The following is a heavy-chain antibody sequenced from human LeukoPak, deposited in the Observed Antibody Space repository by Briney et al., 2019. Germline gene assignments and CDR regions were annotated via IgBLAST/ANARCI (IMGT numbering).Heavy chain of an antibody. Sequence: ARSLRLSCAASGFTFSDSYMSSIRQAPGKGLEWVSYIRNGGSILYYEDSVKGRFTISRDNAKNSLFLQVNSLRAEDTALYYCARVRVAGFSDFDYWGQGTLATVSS. CDR1: GFTFSDSY. CDR3: ARVRVAGFSDFDY. J-gene: IGHJ4*02. D-gene: IGHD6-19*01. V-gene: IGHV3-11*04. CDR2: IRNGGSIL.